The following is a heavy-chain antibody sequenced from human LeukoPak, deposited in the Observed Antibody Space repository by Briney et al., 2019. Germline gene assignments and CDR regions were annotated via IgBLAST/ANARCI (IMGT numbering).Heavy chain of an antibody. D-gene: IGHD1-1*01. Sequence: GSLRLSCAASGFTLSSQYMSWVRQSPGKALQWIANFFNSGNTYYSPSLQSRVAISIDSSKNRFSLKLTSVTAADTAVYYCARQIVGTSWNYYYSYIDVWGNGTSVSVSS. CDR2: FFNSGNT. CDR3: ARQIVGTSWNYYYSYIDV. CDR1: GFTLSSQY. V-gene: IGHV4-59*04. J-gene: IGHJ6*03.